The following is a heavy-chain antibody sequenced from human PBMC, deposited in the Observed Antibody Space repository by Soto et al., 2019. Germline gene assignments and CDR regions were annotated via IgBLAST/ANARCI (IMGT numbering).Heavy chain of an antibody. D-gene: IGHD6-13*01. V-gene: IGHV3-33*01. Sequence: QVQLVESGGGVVQPGRSLRLSCAASGFSFNNCAMHWVRQAPGKGLEWVAVILYDGSEKYYADSVKGRFTISRDNSKNTLYLQMNSLRAEDMALYYCARVKAAAESKWFDYWGQGTLVTVSS. CDR2: ILYDGSEK. CDR3: ARVKAAAESKWFDY. CDR1: GFSFNNCA. J-gene: IGHJ4*02.